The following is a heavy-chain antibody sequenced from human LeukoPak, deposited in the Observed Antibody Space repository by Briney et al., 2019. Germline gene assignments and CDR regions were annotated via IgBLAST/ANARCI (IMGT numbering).Heavy chain of an antibody. CDR3: ARGGSFYCSGGSCYSAFDI. Sequence: SQTLSLTCAISGDSVSSNSAAWNWIRQSPSRGLEWLGRTYYRSKWYNDYAVSVKSRITINPDTSKNQFSLQLNSVTPEDTAVYYCARGGSFYCSGGSCYSAFDIWGQGTMVTVSS. CDR1: GDSVSSNSAA. V-gene: IGHV6-1*01. J-gene: IGHJ3*02. CDR2: TYYRSKWYN. D-gene: IGHD2-15*01.